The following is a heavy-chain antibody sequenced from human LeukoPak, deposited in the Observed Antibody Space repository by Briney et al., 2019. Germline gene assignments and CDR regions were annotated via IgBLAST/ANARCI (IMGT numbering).Heavy chain of an antibody. D-gene: IGHD2-2*01. CDR3: ARDSRSHCSSTACYGPYFDY. V-gene: IGHV3-48*01. J-gene: IGHJ4*02. Sequence: GGSLRLSCAASAFTISASGMSWVRQTPGKGQEWISYISSSGTIIYYADSVKGRFTISRDSAKNSLFLQMNSLRAEDTAVYYCARDSRSHCSSTACYGPYFDYWGQGTLVTVSS. CDR1: AFTISASG. CDR2: ISSSGTII.